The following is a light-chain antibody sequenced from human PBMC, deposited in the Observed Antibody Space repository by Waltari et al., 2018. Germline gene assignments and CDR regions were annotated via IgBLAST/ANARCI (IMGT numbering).Light chain of an antibody. J-gene: IGLJ7*01. V-gene: IGLV1-47*01. CDR1: RTNVGSNS. CDR2: KND. CDR3: GTWDSSLSGAV. Sequence: QSVLTQPPSVSGTPGQRVTISCSGSRTNVGSNSVYWHQQFPGTAPKLLIYKNDRRPSGVPDRFSGSKSGTSATLDITGLQAGDEADYYCGTWDSSLSGAVFGGGTHLTVL.